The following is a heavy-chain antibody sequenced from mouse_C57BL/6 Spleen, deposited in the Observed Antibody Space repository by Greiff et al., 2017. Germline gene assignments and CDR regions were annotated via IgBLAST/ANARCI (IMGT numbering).Heavy chain of an antibody. CDR2: IRLKSDNYAT. CDR1: GFTFSNYW. V-gene: IGHV6-3*01. Sequence: EVKLVESGGGLVQPGGSMKLSCVASGFTFSNYWMNWVRQSPEKGLEWVAQIRLKSDNYATHYAESVKGRFTISRDDPKSSVYLQMNNLRAEDTGIYYCTYDYLFAYWGQGTLVTVSA. D-gene: IGHD2-4*01. CDR3: TYDYLFAY. J-gene: IGHJ3*01.